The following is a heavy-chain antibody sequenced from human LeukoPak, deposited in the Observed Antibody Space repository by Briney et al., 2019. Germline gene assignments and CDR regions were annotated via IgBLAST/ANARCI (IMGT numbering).Heavy chain of an antibody. CDR2: LYRSGST. Sequence: KTSETLSLTCTVSGYSISSGYYWGWIRQPPGKGLEWIGSLYRSGSTYYNPSLKSRVTMSVDTSKNQFSLKLSSVTAADTAVYYCARATYYYDSSGHRNYMDVWGKGTTVTISS. D-gene: IGHD3-22*01. J-gene: IGHJ6*03. V-gene: IGHV4-38-2*02. CDR3: ARATYYYDSSGHRNYMDV. CDR1: GYSISSGYY.